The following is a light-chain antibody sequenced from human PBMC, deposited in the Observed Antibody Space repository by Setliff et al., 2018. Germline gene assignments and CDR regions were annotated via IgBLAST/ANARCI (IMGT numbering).Light chain of an antibody. CDR1: IADVGYLNY. V-gene: IGLV2-14*01. CDR2: EVA. CDR3: NSYTTSGIIL. Sequence: SALAQPASVSGSPGQSITISCTGTIADVGYLNYVSWYQQHPGKAPKLIIYEVATRASGVSDRFSGSKSGSTASLTISGVQTEDEADYYCNSYTTSGIILFGGGTKGTVL. J-gene: IGLJ2*01.